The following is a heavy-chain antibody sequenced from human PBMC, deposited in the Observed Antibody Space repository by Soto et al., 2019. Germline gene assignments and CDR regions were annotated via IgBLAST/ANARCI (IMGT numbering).Heavy chain of an antibody. J-gene: IGHJ4*02. V-gene: IGHV1-69*08. Sequence: QVQLVQSGAEVKKPGSSVKVSCKASGGTFSSYTISWVRQAPGQGLEWMGRIISILGIANYAQKFQGRVTITADKSTSTAYMELSSLRSEDTAVYYCAREEYYYGSGALFDYWGQGTLVTVSS. CDR2: IISILGIA. CDR1: GGTFSSYT. CDR3: AREEYYYGSGALFDY. D-gene: IGHD3-10*01.